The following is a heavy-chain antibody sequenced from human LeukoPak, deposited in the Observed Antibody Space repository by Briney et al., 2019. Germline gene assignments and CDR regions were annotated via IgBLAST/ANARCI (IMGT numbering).Heavy chain of an antibody. Sequence: SGTLSLTCAVYGGSFSGYYWSWIRQPPGKGLEWIGEINHSGSTNYNPSLKSRVTISVDTSKNQFSLKLSSVTAADTAVYYCAREVVPAAMHYYYYMDVWGKGTTVTVSS. CDR1: GGSFSGYY. CDR3: AREVVPAAMHYYYYMDV. D-gene: IGHD2-2*01. CDR2: INHSGST. V-gene: IGHV4-34*01. J-gene: IGHJ6*03.